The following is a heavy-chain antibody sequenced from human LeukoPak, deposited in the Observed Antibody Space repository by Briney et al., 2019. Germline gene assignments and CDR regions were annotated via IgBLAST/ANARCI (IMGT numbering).Heavy chain of an antibody. CDR1: GFTFSSYG. CDR3: AKDPEMATAAGDY. J-gene: IGHJ4*02. Sequence: PGGSLRLSCAASGFTFSSYGMHWVRQAPGKGLEWVAVISYDGSNKYYADSVKGRFTISRDNSKNTLSLQMNSLRAEDTAVYYCAKDPEMATAAGDYWGQGTLVTVSS. CDR2: ISYDGSNK. D-gene: IGHD5-24*01. V-gene: IGHV3-30*18.